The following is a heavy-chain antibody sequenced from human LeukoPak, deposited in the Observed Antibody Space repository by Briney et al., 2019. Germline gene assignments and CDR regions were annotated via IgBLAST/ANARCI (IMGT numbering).Heavy chain of an antibody. V-gene: IGHV3-7*03. Sequence: GGSLRLSCSASGFVYSAFWMSWVRQAPGKGLEWVANIKQDGSEKYYVDSVKGRFSISRDNSKNTVFLQMNSLRADDTAVYYCGRGGATLWGQGTLVTVSS. J-gene: IGHJ4*02. CDR2: IKQDGSEK. CDR1: GFVYSAFW. CDR3: GRGGATL. D-gene: IGHD1-26*01.